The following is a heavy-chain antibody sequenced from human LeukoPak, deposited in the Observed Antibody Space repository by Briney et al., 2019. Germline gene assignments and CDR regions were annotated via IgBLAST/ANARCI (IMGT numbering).Heavy chain of an antibody. CDR3: ARHQYSSGLNWFDP. Sequence: SETLSLTCTVSGGSISSYYWSWIRQPPGKGLEWIGYIYYSGSTNYNPSLKSRVTISVDTSKNQFSLKLSSVTAADTAVYYCARHQYSSGLNWFDPWGQGTLVNVSS. J-gene: IGHJ5*02. V-gene: IGHV4-59*08. CDR1: GGSISSYY. CDR2: IYYSGST. D-gene: IGHD6-19*01.